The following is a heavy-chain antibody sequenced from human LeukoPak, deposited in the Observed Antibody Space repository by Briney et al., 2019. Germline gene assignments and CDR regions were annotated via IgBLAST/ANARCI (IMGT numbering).Heavy chain of an antibody. J-gene: IGHJ5*02. D-gene: IGHD1-26*01. CDR2: IYYSGIT. CDR1: GGSISSSSYY. Sequence: SETLSLTCTVSGGSISSSSYYWGWIRQPPGKGLEWIGSIYYSGITYYNPSFKSRVTISVDTSKNQFSLKLSSVTAADTAVYYCARSGSYSFWFDPWGQGTLVTVSS. V-gene: IGHV4-39*01. CDR3: ARSGSYSFWFDP.